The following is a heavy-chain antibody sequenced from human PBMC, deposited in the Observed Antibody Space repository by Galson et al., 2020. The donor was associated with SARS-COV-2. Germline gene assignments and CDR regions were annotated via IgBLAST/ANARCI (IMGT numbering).Heavy chain of an antibody. J-gene: IGHJ6*02. CDR2: IKQDGSEK. V-gene: IGHV3-7*01. D-gene: IGHD3-16*01. Sequence: TGGSLRLSCAASGFTFSSYWMSWVRQAPGKGLEWVANIKQDGSEKYYVDSVKGRFTISRDNAKNSLYLQMNSLRAEDTAVYYCARAAGGYYYYGMDVWGQGTTVTVS. CDR1: GFTFSSYW. CDR3: ARAAGGYYYYGMDV.